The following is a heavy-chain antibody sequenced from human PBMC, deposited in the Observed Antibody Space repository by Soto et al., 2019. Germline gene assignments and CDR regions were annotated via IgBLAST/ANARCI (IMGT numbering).Heavy chain of an antibody. CDR1: GGSISSYY. D-gene: IGHD2-15*01. CDR2: IYYSGST. Sequence: QVQLQESGPGLVKPSETLSLTCTVSGGSISSYYWSWIRQPPGKGLVWIGYIYYSGSTTYNPSLTPRVTIEVDTSNTQFSLKLRSVPAADTAVYYCAGDALGYWSVGSCRGREYGVQGTMVAVSS. CDR3: AGDALGYWSVGSCRGREY. V-gene: IGHV4-59*01. J-gene: IGHJ4*02.